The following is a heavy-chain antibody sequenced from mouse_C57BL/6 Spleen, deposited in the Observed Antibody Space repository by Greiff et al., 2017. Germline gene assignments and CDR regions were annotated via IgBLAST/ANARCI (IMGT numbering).Heavy chain of an antibody. V-gene: IGHV7-3*01. J-gene: IGHJ3*01. CDR1: GFTFTDYY. D-gene: IGHD1-1*02. CDR3: ARSPYGAWFAY. Sequence: EVQRVESGGGLVQPGGSLSLSCAASGFTFTDYYMSWVRQPPGKALEWLGFIRNKANGYTTEYSASVKGRFTISRDNSQSILYLQMNALRAEDSATYYCARSPYGAWFAYWGQGTLVTVS. CDR2: IRNKANGYTT.